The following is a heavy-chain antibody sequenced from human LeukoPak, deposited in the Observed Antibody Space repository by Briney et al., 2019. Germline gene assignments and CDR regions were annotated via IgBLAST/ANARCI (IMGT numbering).Heavy chain of an antibody. Sequence: SVKVSCKASGGTFSSYAISWVRQAPGQGLEWMGGIIPIFGTANYAQKFQSRVTITADESTGTAYMELSSLRSEDTAVYYCARGSYPAGTADYWGQGTLVTVSS. J-gene: IGHJ4*02. CDR2: IIPIFGTA. CDR1: GGTFSSYA. D-gene: IGHD6-13*01. V-gene: IGHV1-69*13. CDR3: ARGSYPAGTADY.